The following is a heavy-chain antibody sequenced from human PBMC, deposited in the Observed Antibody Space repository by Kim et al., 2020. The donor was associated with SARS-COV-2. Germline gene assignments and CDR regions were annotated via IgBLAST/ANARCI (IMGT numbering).Heavy chain of an antibody. Sequence: GGSLRLSCAASGFTFSSYSMNWVRQAPGKGLEWVSSISSSSSYIYYADSVKGRFTISRDNAKNSLYLQMNSLRAEDTAVYYCARVLYSYLYYYYGMDVWGQGTTVTVSS. D-gene: IGHD6-13*01. CDR3: ARVLYSYLYYYYGMDV. CDR2: ISSSSSYI. V-gene: IGHV3-21*01. CDR1: GFTFSSYS. J-gene: IGHJ6*02.